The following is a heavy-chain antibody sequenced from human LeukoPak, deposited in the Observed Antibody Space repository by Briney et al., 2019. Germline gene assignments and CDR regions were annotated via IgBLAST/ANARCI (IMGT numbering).Heavy chain of an antibody. CDR3: ARDYGGSLPFDL. J-gene: IGHJ4*02. V-gene: IGHV3-11*04. Sequence: GGSLRLSCEASGFIFIDYWLSWVRQAPGKGLEWVSYISSSGSDIYYADSVKGRFTISRDNAKNSLYLRMNSLRAEDTAVYYCARDYGGSLPFDLWGQGTL. D-gene: IGHD4-23*01. CDR2: ISSSGSDI. CDR1: GFIFIDYW.